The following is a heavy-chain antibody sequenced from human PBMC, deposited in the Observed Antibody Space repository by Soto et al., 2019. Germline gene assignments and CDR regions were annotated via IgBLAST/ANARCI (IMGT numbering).Heavy chain of an antibody. V-gene: IGHV1-69*13. J-gene: IGHJ4*02. Sequence: SVKVSCTASGGTFSSYAISWVRQAPGQGLEWMGGIIPIFVTANYAQKFQGRVTITADESTSTAYMELSSLRSEDTAVYYCARSRGGHYDILTGYYINWGQGTLVTVSS. D-gene: IGHD3-9*01. CDR3: ARSRGGHYDILTGYYIN. CDR2: IIPIFVTA. CDR1: GGTFSSYA.